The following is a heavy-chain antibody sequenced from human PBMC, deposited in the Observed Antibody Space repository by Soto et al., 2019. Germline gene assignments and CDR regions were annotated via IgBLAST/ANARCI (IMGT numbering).Heavy chain of an antibody. J-gene: IGHJ4*02. D-gene: IGHD2-15*01. CDR2: IYWNDDK. CDR3: AHRPCSGGRCLALDY. CDR1: GLSLSTSKVG. V-gene: IGHV2-5*01. Sequence: GSGPTLGNPTRTLTLTCTFSGLSLSTSKVGVGWIRQPPGKALEWLALIYWNDDKFYSPSLKSRLTITKDTSKNQVVLTMTNMDPVDTATYYCAHRPCSGGRCLALDYWGQGTLVTVSS.